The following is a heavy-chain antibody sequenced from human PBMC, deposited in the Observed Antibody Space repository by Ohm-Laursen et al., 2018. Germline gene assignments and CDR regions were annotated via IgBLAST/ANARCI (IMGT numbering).Heavy chain of an antibody. CDR3: ARRGDKGRSFDY. V-gene: IGHV4-59*08. Sequence: PSQTLSLTCTVSGGSISNYYWNWIRQPPGKGLEWIGYIYYSGSTNYNPSLKSRVTISIDTSKNQFSLKLSSVTAADTAVYYCARRGDKGRSFDYWGQGTLVSVST. D-gene: IGHD3-10*01. J-gene: IGHJ4*02. CDR1: GGSISNYY. CDR2: IYYSGST.